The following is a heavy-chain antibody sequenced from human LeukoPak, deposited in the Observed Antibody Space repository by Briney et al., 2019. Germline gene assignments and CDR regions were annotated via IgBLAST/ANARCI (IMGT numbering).Heavy chain of an antibody. CDR2: IYYSGST. D-gene: IGHD6-19*01. CDR3: ARGSHMGRWLVPRFDY. Sequence: PSETLSLTCTVSGGSISSYYWSWIRQPPGKGLEWIGYIYYSGSTNYNPSLKSRVTISVDTPKNQFSLKLSSVTAADTAVYYCARGSHMGRWLVPRFDYWGQGTLVTVSS. CDR1: GGSISSYY. J-gene: IGHJ4*02. V-gene: IGHV4-59*01.